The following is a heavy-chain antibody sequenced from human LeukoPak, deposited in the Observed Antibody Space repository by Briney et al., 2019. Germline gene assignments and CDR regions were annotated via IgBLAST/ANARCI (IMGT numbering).Heavy chain of an antibody. D-gene: IGHD3-16*02. J-gene: IGHJ3*02. V-gene: IGHV4-59*08. CDR3: AKQGRQIPFGGVVAIAPFDI. CDR1: GGSISSYY. Sequence: SETLSLTCTVSGGSISSYYWSWIRQPPGKGLEWIGYIYYSGSTNYNPSLKSRVTISVDTSKNQFSLNLSSVTAADTALYYCAKQGRQIPFGGVVAIAPFDIWGQGTMVTVSS. CDR2: IYYSGST.